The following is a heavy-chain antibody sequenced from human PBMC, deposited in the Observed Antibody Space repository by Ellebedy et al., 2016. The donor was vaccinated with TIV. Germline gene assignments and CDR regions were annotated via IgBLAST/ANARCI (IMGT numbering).Heavy chain of an antibody. CDR3: ARGPYYDILTGYYPFDY. CDR2: INHSCST. J-gene: IGHJ4*02. CDR1: GGSIGDYY. V-gene: IGHV4-34*01. Sequence: MPSETLSLTCGVYGGSIGDYYWSWIRQSPGKGLEWIGEINHSCSTNYNPSLRNRVTVSLDTSKNQFSLKLSSVTAADTAVYYCARGPYYDILTGYYPFDYWGQGTLVTVSS. D-gene: IGHD3-9*01.